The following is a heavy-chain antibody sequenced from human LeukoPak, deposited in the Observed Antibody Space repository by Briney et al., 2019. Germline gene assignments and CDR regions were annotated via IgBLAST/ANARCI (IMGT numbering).Heavy chain of an antibody. Sequence: SETLSLTCTVSGDSISGYYWSWIRQPPGKGLEWIGYIYYSGSTNYNPSLKSRVTISVDTSKNQFSLKLRSVTAADTAVYYCARTPFSSAWYALDWYFDLWGRGTLVTVSS. J-gene: IGHJ2*01. CDR3: ARTPFSSAWYALDWYFDL. D-gene: IGHD6-19*01. V-gene: IGHV4-59*01. CDR2: IYYSGST. CDR1: GDSISGYY.